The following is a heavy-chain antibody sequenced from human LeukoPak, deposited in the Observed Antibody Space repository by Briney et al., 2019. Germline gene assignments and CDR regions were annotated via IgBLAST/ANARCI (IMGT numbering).Heavy chain of an antibody. V-gene: IGHV4-59*01. CDR3: ARGGGGYNGFYYGMDV. CDR1: GGSISSYY. J-gene: IGHJ6*02. D-gene: IGHD5-12*01. CDR2: IYYSGST. Sequence: PSETLSLTCTVSGGSISSYYWSWLRQPPGKGLEWVGYIYYSGSTNYNPSLKSRVTISVVTSKNQFSLRLNSVTAADTAVYYCARGGGGYNGFYYGMDVWGQGTTVTVSS.